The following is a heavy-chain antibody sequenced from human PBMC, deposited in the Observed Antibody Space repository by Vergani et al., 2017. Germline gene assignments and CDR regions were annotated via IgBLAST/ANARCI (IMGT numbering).Heavy chain of an antibody. J-gene: IGHJ3*02. CDR2: ISWNSGSI. Sequence: EVQLVESGGGLVQPGRSLRLSCAASGFTFDDYAMHWVRQAPGKGLEWVSGISWNSGSIGYADSVKGRFTISRDNAKNSLYLQMNSLRAEDTAVYYCARDSAVGATRGAFDIWGQGTMVTVSS. CDR1: GFTFDDYA. V-gene: IGHV3-9*01. CDR3: ARDSAVGATRGAFDI. D-gene: IGHD1-26*01.